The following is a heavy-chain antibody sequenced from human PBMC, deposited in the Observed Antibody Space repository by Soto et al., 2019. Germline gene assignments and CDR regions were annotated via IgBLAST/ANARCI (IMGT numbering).Heavy chain of an antibody. V-gene: IGHV4-39*01. CDR2: IYYSGST. J-gene: IGHJ4*02. Sequence: QLQLQESGPGLVKPSETLSLTCTVSGGSISSSSYYWGWIRQPPGKGLEWIGSIYYSGSTYYNPSLKSRVTISVDTSKNQFSLKLSSVTAADTAVYYCARRDDILTGRTEFDYWGQGTLVTVSS. CDR1: GGSISSSSYY. CDR3: ARRDDILTGRTEFDY. D-gene: IGHD3-9*01.